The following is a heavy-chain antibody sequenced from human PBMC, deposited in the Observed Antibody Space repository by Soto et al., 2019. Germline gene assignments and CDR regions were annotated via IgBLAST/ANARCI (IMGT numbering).Heavy chain of an antibody. J-gene: IGHJ6*02. CDR3: VRQGIGVLHGLVDV. CDR2: ICSSGGT. Sequence: SETLSLTCTVSGGSISSYYWSWIRQPPGKGLEWIGYICSSGGTSYNPSLKSRVAISADASTKQFSLTLSSVTAADTAVYYCVRQGIGVLHGLVDVWGQGTTVTVSS. CDR1: GGSISSYY. D-gene: IGHD1-26*01. V-gene: IGHV4-59*08.